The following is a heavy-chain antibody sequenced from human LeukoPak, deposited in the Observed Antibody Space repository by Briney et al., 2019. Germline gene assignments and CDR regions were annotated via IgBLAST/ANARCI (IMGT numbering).Heavy chain of an antibody. Sequence: GGSLRLSCAASGFTFSNYWMTWVRQAPGKGLEWVANMKQDGREKYYVDSVKGRFTISRDNAKNSLYLQMNSLRAEDTAVYYCARGAGVFDYWGQGTLVTVSS. CDR1: GFTFSNYW. CDR2: MKQDGREK. CDR3: ARGAGVFDY. D-gene: IGHD3-10*01. J-gene: IGHJ4*02. V-gene: IGHV3-7*01.